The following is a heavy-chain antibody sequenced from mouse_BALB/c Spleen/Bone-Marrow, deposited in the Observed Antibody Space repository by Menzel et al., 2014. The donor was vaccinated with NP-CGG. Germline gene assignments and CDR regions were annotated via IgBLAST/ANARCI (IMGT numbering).Heavy chain of an antibody. Sequence: EVKVVESGGGLVQPEGSLKLSCAASGFDFSRYWMSWVRQAPGKGLQWIGEINPESNTINYTPSLKDKFIISRDNAKNTLYLQMSKVRSEDTALYCCARLGYYGWFAYWGQRTLVTVSA. D-gene: IGHD2-3*01. V-gene: IGHV4-1*02. J-gene: IGHJ3*01. CDR2: INPESNTI. CDR1: GFDFSRYW. CDR3: ARLGYYGWFAY.